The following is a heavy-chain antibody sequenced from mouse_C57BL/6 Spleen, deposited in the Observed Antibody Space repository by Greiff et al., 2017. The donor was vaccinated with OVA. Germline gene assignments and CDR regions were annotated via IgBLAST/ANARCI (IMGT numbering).Heavy chain of an antibody. V-gene: IGHV1-72*01. Sequence: QVQLQQPGAELVKPGASVKLSCKASGYTFTSYWMPWVKQRPGRGLEWIGRIGPNSGGTKYNEKVKSKATLTVDKPSSPAYMQLSSLTSEDSSVYYCASWDSGFAYWGQATLVTVSA. D-gene: IGHD4-1*01. CDR1: GYTFTSYW. CDR3: ASWDSGFAY. J-gene: IGHJ3*01. CDR2: IGPNSGGT.